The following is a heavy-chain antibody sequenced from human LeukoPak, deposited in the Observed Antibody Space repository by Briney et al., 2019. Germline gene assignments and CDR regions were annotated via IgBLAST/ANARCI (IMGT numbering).Heavy chain of an antibody. V-gene: IGHV4-59*12. Sequence: NPSETLSLTCTVSGGSISSYYWSWIRQPPGKGLEWIGYIYYSGSTNYNPSLKSRVTISVDTSKNQFSLKLSSVTAADTAVYYCARGDYDSSGYYTAEYFQHWGQGTLVTVSS. D-gene: IGHD3-22*01. CDR2: IYYSGST. CDR3: ARGDYDSSGYYTAEYFQH. CDR1: GGSISSYY. J-gene: IGHJ1*01.